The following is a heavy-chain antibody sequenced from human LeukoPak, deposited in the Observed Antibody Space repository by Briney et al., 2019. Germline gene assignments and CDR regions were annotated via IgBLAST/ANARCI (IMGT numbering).Heavy chain of an antibody. J-gene: IGHJ6*02. CDR1: GYTFTGYY. V-gene: IGHV1-2*02. CDR2: INPNSGGT. Sequence: ASVKVSCKASGYTFTGYYMHWVRQAPGQGLEWMGWINPNSGGTNYAQKFQGRVTMTRDTSISTAYMELSRLRSEDTAVYYCARRAFGPYYYYGMDVWGQGATVTVSS. CDR3: ARRAFGPYYYYGMDV. D-gene: IGHD3-10*01.